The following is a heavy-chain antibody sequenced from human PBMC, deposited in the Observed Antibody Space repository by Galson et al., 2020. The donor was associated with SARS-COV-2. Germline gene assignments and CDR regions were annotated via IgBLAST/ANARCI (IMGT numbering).Heavy chain of an antibody. Sequence: GGSLRLSCAASGFTFSSYGMHWVRQAPGTGLEWVAVIWYDGSNKYYADSVKGRFTISRDNSKNTLYLQMNSLRAEDTAVYYCAKSMVKAYYYGMDVWGQGTTVTVSS. D-gene: IGHD5-18*01. V-gene: IGHV3-33*06. CDR3: AKSMVKAYYYGMDV. CDR1: GFTFSSYG. J-gene: IGHJ6*02. CDR2: IWYDGSNK.